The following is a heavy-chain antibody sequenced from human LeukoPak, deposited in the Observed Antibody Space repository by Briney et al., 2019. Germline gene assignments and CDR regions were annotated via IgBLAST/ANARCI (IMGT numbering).Heavy chain of an antibody. CDR1: GGSISRYY. J-gene: IGHJ4*02. Sequence: SETLSLTCTVSGGSISRYYWSWIRQPAGKGLKWIGRIYTSGSTNYNPSLKSRVTMSVDTSKNQFSLKLSSVTAADTAVYYCASSPLGSSWAYLNYWGQGTLVTVSS. V-gene: IGHV4-4*07. CDR3: ASSPLGSSWAYLNY. D-gene: IGHD6-13*01. CDR2: IYTSGST.